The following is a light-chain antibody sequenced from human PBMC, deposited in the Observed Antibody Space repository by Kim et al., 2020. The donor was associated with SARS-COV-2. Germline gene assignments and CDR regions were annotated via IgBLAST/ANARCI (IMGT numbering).Light chain of an antibody. CDR3: NSRDSSGNHNWV. Sequence: SSELTQDPAVSVALGQTVRITCQGDSLRSYYASWYQQKPGQAPVLVIYGKNNRPSGIPDRFSGSSSGNTASLTITGAQAEDEADYYCNSRDSSGNHNWVV. CDR2: GKN. V-gene: IGLV3-19*01. J-gene: IGLJ3*02. CDR1: SLRSYY.